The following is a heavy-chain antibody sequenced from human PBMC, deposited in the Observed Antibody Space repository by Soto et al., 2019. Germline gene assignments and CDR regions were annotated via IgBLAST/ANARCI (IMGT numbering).Heavy chain of an antibody. CDR1: GFTFSSYA. D-gene: IGHD2-15*01. CDR3: VKDRWIDY. J-gene: IGHJ4*02. Sequence: EVQVVESGGNLVQPGGSLRLSCSASGFTFSSYAMHWVRQAPGKGLEYVSSISSSGVSTYYVGSVKGRFTISRDNSRNTLYLQMSSLRAEDTAVYYCVKDRWIDYWGQRTLVTVSS. CDR2: ISSSGVST. V-gene: IGHV3-64D*08.